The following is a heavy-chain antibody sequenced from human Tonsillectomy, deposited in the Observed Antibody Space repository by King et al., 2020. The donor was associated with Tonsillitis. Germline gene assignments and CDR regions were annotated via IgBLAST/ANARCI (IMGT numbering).Heavy chain of an antibody. CDR2: IYTSGST. V-gene: IGHV4-4*07. D-gene: IGHD3-10*01. J-gene: IGHJ4*02. CDR3: SRDWDYGSGSASLDY. CDR1: GGSISSYY. Sequence: VQLQESGPGLVKPSETLSLTCTVSGGSISSYYWSWIRQPAGKGLEWIGRIYTSGSTNYNPSLKSRVTMTVDTSKNQYSLKLSSVTAADTAGYYLSRDWDYGSGSASLDYWGQGTLVTGSP.